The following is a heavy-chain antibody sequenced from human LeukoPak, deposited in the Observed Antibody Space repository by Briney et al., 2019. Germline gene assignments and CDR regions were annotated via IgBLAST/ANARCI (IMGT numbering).Heavy chain of an antibody. D-gene: IGHD6-13*01. J-gene: IGHJ5*02. V-gene: IGHV1-18*01. CDR3: ARVVIAAADNNWFDP. CDR2: ISAYNGNT. Sequence: ASVKVSCKASGYTFTSYGISWVRQAPGQGLEWMGWISAYNGNTNYAQKLQGRVTMTTDTSTSTAYMELRSLRSDDTAVYYCARVVIAAADNNWFDPWGQGTLATVSS. CDR1: GYTFTSYG.